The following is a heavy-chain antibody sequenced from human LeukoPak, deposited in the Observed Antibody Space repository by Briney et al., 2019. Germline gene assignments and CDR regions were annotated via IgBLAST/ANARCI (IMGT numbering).Heavy chain of an antibody. V-gene: IGHV3-21*01. Sequence: NPGGSLRLSCAASGFTFSSYSMNWVRQAPGKGPEWVSSISSSSSYIYYADSVKGRFTISRDNAKNSLYLQMNSLRAEDTAVYYCASTVRPLVVPAARGSGWFDPWGQGTLVTVSS. CDR3: ASTVRPLVVPAARGSGWFDP. J-gene: IGHJ5*02. CDR1: GFTFSSYS. D-gene: IGHD2-2*01. CDR2: ISSSSSYI.